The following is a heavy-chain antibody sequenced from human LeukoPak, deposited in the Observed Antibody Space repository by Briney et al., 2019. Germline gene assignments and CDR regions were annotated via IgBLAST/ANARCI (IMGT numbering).Heavy chain of an antibody. J-gene: IGHJ6*02. Sequence: AGGSLRLSCAASGFTVSSNYMSWVRQAPGKGLEWVSVIYSGGSTYYADSVKGRFTISRDNSKNTLYLQMNSLRAEDTAVYYCARDSQAHYYDSYGMDVWGQGTTVTVSS. D-gene: IGHD3-22*01. CDR2: IYSGGST. CDR3: ARDSQAHYYDSYGMDV. V-gene: IGHV3-66*01. CDR1: GFTVSSNY.